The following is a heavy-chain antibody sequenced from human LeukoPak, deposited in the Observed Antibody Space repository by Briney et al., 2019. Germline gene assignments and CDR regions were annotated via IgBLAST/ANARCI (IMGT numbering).Heavy chain of an antibody. V-gene: IGHV3-30-3*01. D-gene: IGHD6-13*01. CDR1: GFTFSSYA. CDR2: ISYDGSNK. Sequence: GGSLRLSCAASGFTFSSYAMHWVRRAPGKGLEWVAVISYDGSNKYYADSVKGRFTISRDNSKNTLYLQMNSLRAEDTAVYYCARDSAPIAAAAPLWFDPWGQGTLVTVSS. CDR3: ARDSAPIAAAAPLWFDP. J-gene: IGHJ5*02.